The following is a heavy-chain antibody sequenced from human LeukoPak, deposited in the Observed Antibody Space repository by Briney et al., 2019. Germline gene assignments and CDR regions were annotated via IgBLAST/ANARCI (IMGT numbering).Heavy chain of an antibody. CDR3: ARVDFMYSYGFDY. CDR1: GGSFSGYY. D-gene: IGHD5-18*01. J-gene: IGHJ4*02. Sequence: SETLSLTCAVYGGSFSGYYWSWIRQPPGKGLEWIGEINHSGSTNYNPSLKSRVTISVDTSKNQFSLKLNSVTAADTAVYYCARVDFMYSYGFDYWGQGTLVTVSS. V-gene: IGHV4-34*01. CDR2: INHSGST.